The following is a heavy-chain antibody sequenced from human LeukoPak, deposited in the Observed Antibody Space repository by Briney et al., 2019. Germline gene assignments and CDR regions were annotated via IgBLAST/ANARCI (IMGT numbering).Heavy chain of an antibody. J-gene: IGHJ4*02. CDR1: GDSIINYY. CDR2: IYYTGTT. CDR3: AKEPSV. Sequence: PSETLSLTCSVSGDSIINYYWSCIRQSPEKGLEWIGYIYYTGTTKYNPSLESRVFMSVDTSKNQFSLRLTSVTVADTAVYYCAKEPSVWGQGILVTVSS. V-gene: IGHV4-59*01.